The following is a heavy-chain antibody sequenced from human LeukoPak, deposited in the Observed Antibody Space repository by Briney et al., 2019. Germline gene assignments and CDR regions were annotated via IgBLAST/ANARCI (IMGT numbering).Heavy chain of an antibody. Sequence: SETLSLTCTVSGGSISSGGYYWSWIRQHPGKGLEWIGYIYYSGSTYYNPSLKSRVTISVDTSKNQFSLKLSSVTAADTAVYCCARDRTVTAPDYYYYGMDVWGQGTTVTASS. CDR2: IYYSGST. V-gene: IGHV4-31*03. J-gene: IGHJ6*02. CDR3: ARDRTVTAPDYYYYGMDV. D-gene: IGHD4-17*01. CDR1: GGSISSGGYY.